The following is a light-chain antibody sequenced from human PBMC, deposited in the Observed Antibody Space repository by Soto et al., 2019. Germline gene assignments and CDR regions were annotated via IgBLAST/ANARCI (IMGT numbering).Light chain of an antibody. J-gene: IGKJ1*01. V-gene: IGKV1-5*01. CDR2: DAS. Sequence: DIQVTQSPSTLSASVGDRVTFTCRASQSISSWLAWYQQKPGRAPKLLIYDASTLESGVPSRFGGSGSGTEFTLTISRLQPDDFATYYCQQYNTYPWTFGQGTKV. CDR1: QSISSW. CDR3: QQYNTYPWT.